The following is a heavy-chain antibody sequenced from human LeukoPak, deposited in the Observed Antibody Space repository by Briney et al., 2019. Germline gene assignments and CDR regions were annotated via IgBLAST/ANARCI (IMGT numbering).Heavy chain of an antibody. Sequence: GGSLRLSCAASGFTFSTYWMHWVRQAPGEGLVWVSRINSDGSDTTYADSVKGRFTISRDNAKNTLYLQMNSLSAEDTAVYYCAGVGSSNGDWVKFDYRGQGTLITVSS. CDR1: GFTFSTYW. D-gene: IGHD2-2*01. CDR2: INSDGSDT. CDR3: AGVGSSNGDWVKFDY. J-gene: IGHJ4*02. V-gene: IGHV3-74*03.